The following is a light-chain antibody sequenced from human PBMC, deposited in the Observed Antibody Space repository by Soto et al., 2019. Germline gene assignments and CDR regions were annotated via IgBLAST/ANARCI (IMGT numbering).Light chain of an antibody. CDR3: QQYHAWPLT. J-gene: IGKJ4*01. CDR2: DIS. V-gene: IGKV3-15*01. CDR1: QSVGTN. Sequence: EIVMTQSPATLSVSPGERATLSCRASQSVGTNLAWYQQTPGQAPRLLVYDISTRATGVPARFSGSGSGTEFILTISGLQSEDFLVYYCQQYHAWPLTFGEGTRWIS.